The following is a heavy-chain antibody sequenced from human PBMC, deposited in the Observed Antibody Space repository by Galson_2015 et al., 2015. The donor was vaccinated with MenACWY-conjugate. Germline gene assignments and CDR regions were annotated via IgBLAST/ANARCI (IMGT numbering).Heavy chain of an antibody. CDR1: GFTLSNFW. D-gene: IGHD6-13*01. CDR2: IKQGGSEK. J-gene: IGHJ4*02. V-gene: IGHV3-7*01. Sequence: LRLSCAASGFTLSNFWMSWVRQAPGKGLEWVANIKQGGSEKYYVDSVKGRFAISRDNAKSSLYLQMNSLRAEDTAVYYCARIAAAVTEHYFDYWGQGTLVTVSS. CDR3: ARIAAAVTEHYFDY.